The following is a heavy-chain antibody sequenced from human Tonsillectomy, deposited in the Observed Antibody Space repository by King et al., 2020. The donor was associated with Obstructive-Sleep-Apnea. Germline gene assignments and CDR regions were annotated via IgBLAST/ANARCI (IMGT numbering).Heavy chain of an antibody. Sequence: QLQESGPGLVKPSETLSLTCTVSGGSISSSSYYWGWIRQPPGKGLEWIGSIYYSGSTYYNPSLKSRVTISLDTSKNQFSLKLSSVTAADTAVYYCAGYSSSWYLNWFDPWGQGTLVTVSS. CDR2: IYYSGST. V-gene: IGHV4-39*07. CDR1: GGSISSSSYY. CDR3: AGYSSSWYLNWFDP. D-gene: IGHD6-13*01. J-gene: IGHJ5*02.